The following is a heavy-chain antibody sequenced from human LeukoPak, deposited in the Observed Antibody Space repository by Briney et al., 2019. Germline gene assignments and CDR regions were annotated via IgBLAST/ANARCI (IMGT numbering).Heavy chain of an antibody. D-gene: IGHD3-16*02. CDR3: ARDLGPTYYDYVWGSYRLDY. CDR1: GGTFSSYA. Sequence: ASVKVSCKASGGTFSSYAISWVRQAPGQGLEWMGWISAYNGNTNYAQKLQGRVTMTTDTSTSTAYMELRSLRSDDTAVYYCARDLGPTYYDYVWGSYRLDYWGQGTLVTVSS. CDR2: ISAYNGNT. J-gene: IGHJ4*02. V-gene: IGHV1-18*01.